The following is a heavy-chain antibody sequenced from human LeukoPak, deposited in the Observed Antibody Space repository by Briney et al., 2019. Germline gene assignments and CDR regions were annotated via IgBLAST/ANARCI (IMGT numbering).Heavy chain of an antibody. CDR3: ARVTYYYDSSGYYPLYYYYYMDV. Sequence: SETLSLTCTVSGGSISNYYWNWIRQPPGKGLEWIGEINHSVSTNYNPSLKSRVTISVDTSKNQFSLKLSSVTAADTAVYYCARVTYYYDSSGYYPLYYYYYMDVWGKGTTVTVSS. CDR2: INHSVST. CDR1: GGSISNYY. J-gene: IGHJ6*03. D-gene: IGHD3-22*01. V-gene: IGHV4-34*01.